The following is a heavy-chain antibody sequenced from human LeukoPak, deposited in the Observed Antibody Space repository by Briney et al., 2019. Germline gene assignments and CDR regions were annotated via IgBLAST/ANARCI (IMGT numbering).Heavy chain of an antibody. CDR1: GFTFSGSA. V-gene: IGHV3-73*01. Sequence: GGSLRLSCAASGFTFSGSAMHWVRQASGKGLEWVGRIRSKANSYATAYAASVKGRLTISRDDSKDTAYLQMNSLKTEDTAVYYCAKGPVSAIVGATTLDYWGQGTLVTVSS. D-gene: IGHD1-26*01. CDR3: AKGPVSAIVGATTLDY. CDR2: IRSKANSYAT. J-gene: IGHJ4*02.